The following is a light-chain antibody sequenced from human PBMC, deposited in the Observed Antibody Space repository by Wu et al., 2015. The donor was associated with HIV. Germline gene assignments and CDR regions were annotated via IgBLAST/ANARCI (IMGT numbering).Light chain of an antibody. Sequence: DIQLTQSPSFLSASVGDRVTITCRVSQGIDFYLAGYQQKSGEAPQLLVYAASTLQSGVPSRFSGSGSGTDFTLTISSLQPEDVATYYCQKYNTAPWTFGQGTKVEMK. J-gene: IGKJ1*01. CDR3: QKYNTAPWT. CDR2: AAS. V-gene: IGKV1-27*01. CDR1: QGIDFY.